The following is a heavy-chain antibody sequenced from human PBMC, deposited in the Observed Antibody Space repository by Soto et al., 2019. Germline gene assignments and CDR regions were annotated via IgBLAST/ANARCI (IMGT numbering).Heavy chain of an antibody. CDR3: AKVPVGATGRFDY. J-gene: IGHJ4*02. D-gene: IGHD1-26*01. V-gene: IGHV3-23*01. Sequence: GGSLRLSCAGSGFTFSNYAMIWVRQAPGKGLAWVSAISGSGGSTYYADSVKGRFTISRDNFKNTLYLQMNSLRAEDTALYYCAKVPVGATGRFDYWGQGTLVTVSS. CDR1: GFTFSNYA. CDR2: ISGSGGST.